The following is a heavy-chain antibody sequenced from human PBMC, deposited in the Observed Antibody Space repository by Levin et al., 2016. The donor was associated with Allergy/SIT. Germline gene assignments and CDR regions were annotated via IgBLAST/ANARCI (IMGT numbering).Heavy chain of an antibody. Sequence: SETLSLTCTVSGGSVSSETHQWSWIRQPPGKGLEWIGYIYYSGTTNYNPSLKSRVTLSVDTSKNQFSLKLSSVTAADTAVYYCARDGGRGPNYWGQGTLVTVSS. CDR2: IYYSGTT. V-gene: IGHV4-61*01. CDR3: ARDGGRGPNY. D-gene: IGHD3-16*01. CDR1: GGSVSSETHQ. J-gene: IGHJ4*02.